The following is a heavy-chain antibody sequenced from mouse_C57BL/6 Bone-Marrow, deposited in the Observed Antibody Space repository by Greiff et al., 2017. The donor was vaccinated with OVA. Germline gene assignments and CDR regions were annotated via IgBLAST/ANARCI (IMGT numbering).Heavy chain of an antibody. CDR1: GYTFTNYG. J-gene: IGHJ2*01. Sequence: VQLQQSGAELARPGASVKLSCKASGYTFTNYGISWVKQRTGQGLEWIGEIYPRSGNTYYNEKFKGKATLTADKSSSPAYMELRSLTSEDSAVYVCARYYYGSRDFDYWGQGTTLTVSA. V-gene: IGHV1-81*01. D-gene: IGHD1-1*01. CDR2: IYPRSGNT. CDR3: ARYYYGSRDFDY.